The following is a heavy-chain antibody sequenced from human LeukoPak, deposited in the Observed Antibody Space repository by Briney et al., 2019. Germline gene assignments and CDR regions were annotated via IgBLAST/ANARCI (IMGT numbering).Heavy chain of an antibody. CDR3: AKDLYCSGGSCYPIPDFDY. CDR1: GFTFTSYG. V-gene: IGHV3-30*02. Sequence: GGSLRLSCAASGFTFTSYGMHWVRQAPGKGLEWVALITYDGYYKYYSDSVKGRFTISSDTSKNTMYLQMNSLRAEDTAVYYCAKDLYCSGGSCYPIPDFDYWGQGTLVTVSS. CDR2: ITYDGYYK. D-gene: IGHD2-15*01. J-gene: IGHJ4*02.